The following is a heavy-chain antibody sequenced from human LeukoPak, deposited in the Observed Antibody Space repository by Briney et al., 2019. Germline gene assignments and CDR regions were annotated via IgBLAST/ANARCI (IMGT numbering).Heavy chain of an antibody. V-gene: IGHV3-11*01. CDR1: GFTFSDYY. Sequence: GGSLRLSCAASGFTFSDYYMSRIRQAPGKGLEWVSYISSSGSTIYYADSVKGRFTISRDNAKNSLYLQMNSLRAEDTAVYYCARASSGYYPDAFDIWGQGTMVTVSS. CDR3: ARASSGYYPDAFDI. D-gene: IGHD3-22*01. CDR2: ISSSGSTI. J-gene: IGHJ3*02.